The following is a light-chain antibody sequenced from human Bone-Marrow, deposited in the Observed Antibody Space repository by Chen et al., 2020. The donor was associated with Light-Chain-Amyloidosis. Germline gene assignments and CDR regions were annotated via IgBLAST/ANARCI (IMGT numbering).Light chain of an antibody. V-gene: IGLV3-25*03. CDR1: DLPTKY. CDR3: QSADSSGTYEVI. CDR2: RDT. Sequence: SYELTQPPSVSVSPGPTATITCSGDDLPTKYAYWYQQKPGQAPVLVIHRDTERPSGISERVSGSSSGTTATLTISGVQAEDEADYHCQSADSSGTYEVIFGGGTKLTVL. J-gene: IGLJ2*01.